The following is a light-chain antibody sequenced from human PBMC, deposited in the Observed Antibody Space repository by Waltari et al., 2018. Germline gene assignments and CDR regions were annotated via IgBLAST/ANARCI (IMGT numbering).Light chain of an antibody. CDR2: AVT. CDR1: SSDVGGYNY. CDR3: NSYAGRNRLGV. Sequence: QSALTQPPSASGSPGQPVTISCTGTSSDVGGYNYVSWYHQHPGQAPKLIIYAVTKRPSGVPVRFPGSKSGNPASLTVAGLQADEEADYYCNSYAGRNRLGVFGGGTKVTVL. V-gene: IGLV2-8*01. J-gene: IGLJ2*01.